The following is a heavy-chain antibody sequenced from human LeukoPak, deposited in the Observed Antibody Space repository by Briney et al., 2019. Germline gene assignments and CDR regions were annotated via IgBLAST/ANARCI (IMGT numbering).Heavy chain of an antibody. V-gene: IGHV4-39*01. CDR1: GGSISSSNYY. Sequence: SETLSLTCTVSGGSISSSNYYWGWIRQTPGQGLEWVGTISYSGSAYYNPSLKSRVTISVDTSKNQFSLKLSSVTAADTAVYYCARRREGPYAFDIWGQGTMVTVSS. CDR2: ISYSGSA. CDR3: ARRREGPYAFDI. J-gene: IGHJ3*02. D-gene: IGHD5-24*01.